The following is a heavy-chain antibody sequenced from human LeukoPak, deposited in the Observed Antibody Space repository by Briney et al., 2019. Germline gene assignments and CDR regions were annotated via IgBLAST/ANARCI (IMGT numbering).Heavy chain of an antibody. CDR2: INPNSGGT. Sequence: GASVKVSCKASGYTFTGYYMHWVRQAPGQGLEWMGWINPNSGGTNYAQKFQGRVTMTRDTSISTAYMELSRLRSDDTVVYYCARDRVVPAAYNWFDPWGQGTLVTVSS. CDR1: GYTFTGYY. D-gene: IGHD2-2*01. CDR3: ARDRVVPAAYNWFDP. J-gene: IGHJ5*02. V-gene: IGHV1-2*02.